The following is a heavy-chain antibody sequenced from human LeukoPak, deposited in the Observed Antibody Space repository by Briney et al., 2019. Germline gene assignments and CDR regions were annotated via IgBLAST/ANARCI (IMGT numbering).Heavy chain of an antibody. V-gene: IGHV1-46*01. D-gene: IGHD3-22*01. CDR3: ARGRRYYYDSSGYPEYFQH. Sequence: ASVKVSCKASGYTFTSYYMHWVRQAPGQGLEWMGIINPSGGSTSYAQKFQGRVTMTRDTSTSTVYMELSSLRSEDTAAYYCARGRRYYYDSSGYPEYFQHWGQGTLVTVSS. J-gene: IGHJ1*01. CDR1: GYTFTSYY. CDR2: INPSGGST.